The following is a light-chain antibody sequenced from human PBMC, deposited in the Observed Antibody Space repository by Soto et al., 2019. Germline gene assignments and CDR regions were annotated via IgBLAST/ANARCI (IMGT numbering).Light chain of an antibody. V-gene: IGLV2-14*01. Sequence: QSVLTQPASVSGSPGQSITITCTGTTSDVGHDNYVSWYQQFPGKAPKLIIYEVSNRPSGVSNRFSGSKSGNTASLTISGLLSDDESHYYCSSYTSDNTLIFGGGTKVTVL. J-gene: IGLJ2*01. CDR2: EVS. CDR3: SSYTSDNTLI. CDR1: TSDVGHDNY.